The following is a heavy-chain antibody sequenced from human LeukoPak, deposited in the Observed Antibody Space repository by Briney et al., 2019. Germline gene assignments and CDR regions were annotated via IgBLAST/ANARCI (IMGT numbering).Heavy chain of an antibody. D-gene: IGHD4/OR15-4a*01. CDR2: INHSGST. J-gene: IGHJ4*02. V-gene: IGHV4-34*01. Sequence: PSETLSLTCAVYGGSFSGYYWRWLRQPPGKGLEWIGEINHSGSTNYNPSLKSRVTISVDTSKNQFSLKLSSVTAADAAVYYCARGPYGADDYWGQGTLVPVSS. CDR1: GGSFSGYY. CDR3: ARGPYGADDY.